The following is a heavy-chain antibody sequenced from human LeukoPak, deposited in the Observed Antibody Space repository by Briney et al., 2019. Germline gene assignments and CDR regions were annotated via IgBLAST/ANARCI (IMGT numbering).Heavy chain of an antibody. V-gene: IGHV4-39*01. Sequence: SETLSLTCSVSDDSISGSSYYWGWIRQPPGKGLECIGTFYYSGFTYYNPSLKNRVTISVDTSKNQFSLKLSSVTAEDTAVYYCARHAVSSWQQLDPLPPVDWGQGTLVTVSS. D-gene: IGHD6-13*01. J-gene: IGHJ4*02. CDR2: FYYSGFT. CDR1: DDSISGSSYY. CDR3: ARHAVSSWQQLDPLPPVD.